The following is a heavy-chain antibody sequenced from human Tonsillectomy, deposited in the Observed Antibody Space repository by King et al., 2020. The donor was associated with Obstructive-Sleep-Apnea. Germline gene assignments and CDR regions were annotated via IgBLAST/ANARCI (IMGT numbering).Heavy chain of an antibody. J-gene: IGHJ4*02. CDR3: AHSQITILDYFDY. D-gene: IGHD3-9*01. V-gene: IGHV2-5*02. Sequence: TLKESGPTLVKPTQTLTLTCTFSWFSLSSTGVGVGWIRQSPGKALECLAVIFWDDDNRYSPSLKSRLTITKDTSKNQVVLTMTSMDPVDTGTYYCAHSQITILDYFDYWGQGTLVTVSS. CDR2: IFWDDDN. CDR1: WFSLSSTGVG.